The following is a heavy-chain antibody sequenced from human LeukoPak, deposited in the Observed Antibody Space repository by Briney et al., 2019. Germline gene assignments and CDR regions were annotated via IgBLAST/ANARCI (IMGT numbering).Heavy chain of an antibody. Sequence: GGSLRLSCAASGFTFSTYWMSWVRQAPGKGLEWVANIKQDGSEKYYVDSVKGRFTISRDNAKNSVYLQMNSLRAEDTAVYHCMMSLTAHYYYGMDVWGRGTTVTVSS. D-gene: IGHD2-21*02. V-gene: IGHV3-7*02. CDR2: IKQDGSEK. J-gene: IGHJ6*02. CDR1: GFTFSTYW. CDR3: MMSLTAHYYYGMDV.